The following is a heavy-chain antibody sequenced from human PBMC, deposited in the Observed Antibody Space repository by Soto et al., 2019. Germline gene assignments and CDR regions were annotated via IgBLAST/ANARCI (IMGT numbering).Heavy chain of an antibody. J-gene: IGHJ4*02. D-gene: IGHD3-22*01. Sequence: EVQLVESGGGLVKQGRSLRLSCTASGFTFGDFAMNWFRQAPGKGLEWLGFIRGPGYGGTTEYAASVRGRFTISRDDSKNIAYLQMTSLKTEDTATYYCARPLAYFYDSSGYYVPPYYDYWGQGVLVTVSS. CDR3: ARPLAYFYDSSGYYVPPYYDY. CDR2: IRGPGYGGTT. V-gene: IGHV3-49*05. CDR1: GFTFGDFA.